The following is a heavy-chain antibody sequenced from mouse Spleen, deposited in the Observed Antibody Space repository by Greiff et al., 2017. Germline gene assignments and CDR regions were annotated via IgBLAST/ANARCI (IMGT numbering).Heavy chain of an antibody. D-gene: IGHD2-4*01. CDR2: IDPSDSYT. J-gene: IGHJ2*01. CDR3: ARGGMRLRRYFDY. V-gene: IGHV1-50*01. CDR1: GYTFTSYW. Sequence: QVQLQQPGAELVKPGASVKLSCKASGYTFTSYWMQWVKQRPGQGLEWIGEIDPSDSYTNYNQKSKGKATLTVDTSSSTAYMQLSSLTSEDSAVYYCARGGMRLRRYFDYWGQGTTLTVSS.